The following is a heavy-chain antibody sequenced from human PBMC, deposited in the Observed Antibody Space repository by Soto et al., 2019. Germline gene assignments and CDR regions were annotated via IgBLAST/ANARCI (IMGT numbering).Heavy chain of an antibody. V-gene: IGHV3-23*01. Sequence: PGGSLRLSCAASGLTFSNYAMSWVRQAPGKGLEWVSAISGSGGSTYYADSVKGRFTIFRDNSKNTLYLEMNSLRAEDTAIYYCAKDPRSWAHYEPKDYWGQGTLVTVSS. CDR2: ISGSGGST. J-gene: IGHJ4*02. CDR1: GLTFSNYA. D-gene: IGHD3-22*01. CDR3: AKDPRSWAHYEPKDY.